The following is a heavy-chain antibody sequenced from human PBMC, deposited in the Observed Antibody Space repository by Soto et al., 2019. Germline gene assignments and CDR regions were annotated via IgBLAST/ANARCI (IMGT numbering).Heavy chain of an antibody. J-gene: IGHJ4*02. CDR1: GGSISSGGYY. CDR2: IYYSGST. V-gene: IGHV4-31*03. Sequence: PSETLSLTCTVSGGSISSGGYYWSWIRQHPGKGLEWIGYIYYSGSTYYNPSLKSRVTISVDTSKNQFSLKLSSVTAADTAVYYCARATWLGQTHDYWGQGTLVTVSS. D-gene: IGHD5-12*01. CDR3: ARATWLGQTHDY.